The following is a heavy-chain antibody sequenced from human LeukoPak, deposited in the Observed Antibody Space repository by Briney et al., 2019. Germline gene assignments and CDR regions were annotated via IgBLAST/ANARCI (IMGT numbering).Heavy chain of an antibody. CDR3: ARGTTGTTAFFYFDY. CDR2: IIPILGIA. D-gene: IGHD1-7*01. J-gene: IGHJ4*02. Sequence: SVKVSCKASGGTFSSYTISWVRQAPGQGLEWMGRIIPILGIANYAQKFQGRVTITADRSTSTAYMELSSLRSEDTAVYYCARGTTGTTAFFYFDYWGQGTLVTVSS. CDR1: GGTFSSYT. V-gene: IGHV1-69*02.